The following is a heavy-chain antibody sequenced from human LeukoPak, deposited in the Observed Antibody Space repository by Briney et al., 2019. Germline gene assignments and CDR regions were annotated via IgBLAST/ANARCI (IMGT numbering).Heavy chain of an antibody. Sequence: GSLRLSCAASGFTFSSYSMNWIRQPPGKGLEWIGKINYSGNTYYSTSLKSRVSISVETSKNQFSLKVRSVSAADTSVYYCARLGPSRYDYYYLDVWGKGTTVTVSS. CDR2: INYSGNT. D-gene: IGHD3-16*01. V-gene: IGHV4-59*08. J-gene: IGHJ6*03. CDR3: ARLGPSRYDYYYLDV. CDR1: GFTFSSYS.